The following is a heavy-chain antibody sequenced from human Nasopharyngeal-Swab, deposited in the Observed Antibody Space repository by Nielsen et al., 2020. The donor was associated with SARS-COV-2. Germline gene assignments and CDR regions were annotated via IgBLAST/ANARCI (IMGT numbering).Heavy chain of an antibody. CDR3: ARRTTTVYYYYYMDV. V-gene: IGHV4-34*01. CDR1: GGTLNGFH. D-gene: IGHD4-17*01. CDR2: VNHSGST. Sequence: SETLSLTCVVFGGTLNGFHWKWIRQPPGKGLEWIGEVNHSGSTNYNPSLKSRVTILVDTSKNHFSLRLSSVTAADTAVYYCARRTTTVYYYYYMDVWGNGTTVTVSS. J-gene: IGHJ6*03.